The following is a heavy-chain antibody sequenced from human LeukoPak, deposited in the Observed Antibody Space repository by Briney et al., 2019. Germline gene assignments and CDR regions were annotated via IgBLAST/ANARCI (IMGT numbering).Heavy chain of an antibody. CDR2: ISSSGTTI. J-gene: IGHJ4*02. D-gene: IGHD2-2*01. Sequence: KSGGSLRLSCAASGFTFNNYAMNWIRQAPGQGLEWVSYISSSGTTIYYADSVKGRFTISRDNAKNSLYLQMNSLRAEDTAVYYCARGDCISTSCSSGHFAYWGQGTLVTVSS. CDR1: GFTFNNYA. CDR3: ARGDCISTSCSSGHFAY. V-gene: IGHV3-11*01.